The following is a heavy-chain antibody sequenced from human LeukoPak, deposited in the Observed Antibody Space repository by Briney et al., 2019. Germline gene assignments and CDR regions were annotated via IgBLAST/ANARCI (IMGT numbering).Heavy chain of an antibody. CDR2: ISYDGGNK. V-gene: IGHV3-30*18. CDR1: GFTFSSYG. CDR3: AKSGSYYFDY. D-gene: IGHD1-26*01. J-gene: IGHJ4*02. Sequence: PGGSLRLSCAASGFTFSSYGMHWVRQAPGKGLEWVAVISYDGGNKYYADSVKGRFTISRDNSKNTLYLQMNSLRAEDTAVYYCAKSGSYYFDYWGQGTLVTVSS.